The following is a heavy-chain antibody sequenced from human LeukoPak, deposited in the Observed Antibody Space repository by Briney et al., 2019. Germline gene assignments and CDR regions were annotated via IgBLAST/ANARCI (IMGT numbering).Heavy chain of an antibody. CDR3: ARHLSYYGSGSYRVIYYFDY. Sequence: GSLRLSCAASGFSFRTYGMHWVRQPPGKGLEWIGEINPSGSTNYNPSLKSRVTISVDTSKNQFSLKLSSVTAADTAVYYCARHLSYYGSGSYRVIYYFDYWGQGTLVTVSS. CDR2: INPSGST. D-gene: IGHD3-10*01. V-gene: IGHV4-34*01. CDR1: GFSFRTYG. J-gene: IGHJ4*02.